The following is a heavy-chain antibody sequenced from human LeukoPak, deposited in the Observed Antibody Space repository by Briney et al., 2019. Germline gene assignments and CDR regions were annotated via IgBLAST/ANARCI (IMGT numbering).Heavy chain of an antibody. CDR1: GGSISYYY. CDR2: IYYSGST. D-gene: IGHD6-25*01. V-gene: IGHV4-59*01. Sequence: PAETLSLTCTGSGGSISYYYWSWVRQPPGKQLEWIGYIYYSGSTNNNHSLKSRVTISVDPSKNQFSLKLSSVTAADTAVYYCARVKQRLAPYDAFDIWGQGTMVTVSS. CDR3: ARVKQRLAPYDAFDI. J-gene: IGHJ3*02.